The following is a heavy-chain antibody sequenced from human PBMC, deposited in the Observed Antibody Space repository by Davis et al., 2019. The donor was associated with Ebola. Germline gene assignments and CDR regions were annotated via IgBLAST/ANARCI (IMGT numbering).Heavy chain of an antibody. CDR3: ARAAIGYTLYYYYYYMDV. CDR1: GGTFSSYA. Sequence: PVKVSCKASGGTFSSYAISWVRQAPGQGLEWMGGIIPILGIANYAQKFQGRVTITRNTSISTAYMELSSLRSEDTAVYYCARAAIGYTLYYYYYYMDVWGKGTTVTVSS. CDR2: IIPILGIA. V-gene: IGHV1-69*10. D-gene: IGHD5-12*01. J-gene: IGHJ6*03.